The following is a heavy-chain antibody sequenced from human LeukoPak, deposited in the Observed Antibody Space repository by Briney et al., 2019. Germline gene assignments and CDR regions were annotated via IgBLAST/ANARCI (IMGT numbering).Heavy chain of an antibody. D-gene: IGHD3-10*01. Sequence: ASLKVSCKASGYTFTSYDINWVRQATGQGLEWMGWMNPNSGNTGYAQKFHGRVTRTRNTAISTAYMELSSLRSEDTAVYYCARVTMVRGANNWGNFDLLGRGTLVTVSS. V-gene: IGHV1-8*01. J-gene: IGHJ2*01. CDR1: GYTFTSYD. CDR2: MNPNSGNT. CDR3: ARVTMVRGANNWGNFDL.